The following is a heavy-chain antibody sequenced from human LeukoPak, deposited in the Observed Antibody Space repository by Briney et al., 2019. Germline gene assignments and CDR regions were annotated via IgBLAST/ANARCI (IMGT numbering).Heavy chain of an antibody. V-gene: IGHV3-53*01. J-gene: IGHJ4*02. D-gene: IGHD3-22*01. CDR1: GFTFSSYA. Sequence: PGGSLRLSCAASGFTFSSYAMSWVRQAPGKGLEWVSVIYSGGSTYYADSVKGRFTISRDNSKNTLYLQMNSLRAEDTAVYYCARASYYYDSSGYFDYWGQGTLVTVSS. CDR2: IYSGGST. CDR3: ARASYYYDSSGYFDY.